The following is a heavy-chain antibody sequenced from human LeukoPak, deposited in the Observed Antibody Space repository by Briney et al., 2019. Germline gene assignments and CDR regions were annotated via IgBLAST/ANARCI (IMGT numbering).Heavy chain of an antibody. CDR1: GFTFSRYW. CDR2: IKQDGSEK. Sequence: PGGSLRLSCAASGFTFSRYWMSWVRQAPGKGLEWVANIKQDGSEKYYVDSVKGRFTISRDNAKNSLYLQMNSLRAEDTAVFYCASLGYCSGGSCFYGMDAWGQGTTVIVSS. V-gene: IGHV3-7*01. D-gene: IGHD2-15*01. J-gene: IGHJ6*02. CDR3: ASLGYCSGGSCFYGMDA.